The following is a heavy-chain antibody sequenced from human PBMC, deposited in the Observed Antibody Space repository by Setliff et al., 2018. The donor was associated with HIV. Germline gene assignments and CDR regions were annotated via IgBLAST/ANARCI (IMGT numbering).Heavy chain of an antibody. V-gene: IGHV4-59*12. J-gene: IGHJ4*02. CDR1: GGSITGYY. CDR3: ARGPPFAF. CDR2: IAYSGTTMYT. Sequence: PSETLSLTCTVSGGSITGYYWSWIRQPPGKGLEWIADIAYSGTTMYTNYNPSLESRVTVSEDTSRHQFFLKLTSVTADDTGVYYCARGPPFAFWGQGLLVTVSS.